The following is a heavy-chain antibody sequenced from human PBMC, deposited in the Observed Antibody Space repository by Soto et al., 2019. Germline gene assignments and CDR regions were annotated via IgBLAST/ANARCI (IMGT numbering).Heavy chain of an antibody. V-gene: IGHV6-1*01. Sequence: PSQTLSLTCVISGDSVSSNSAAWNWIRQSPSRGLEWLGRTYYRSKWYNDYAVSVKSRITINPDTSKNQFSLQLNSVTPEDTAVYYCARDSCSGGSCYFGYYYGMDVWGQGTTVTVSS. CDR2: TYYRSKWYN. CDR1: GDSVSSNSAA. J-gene: IGHJ6*02. D-gene: IGHD2-15*01. CDR3: ARDSCSGGSCYFGYYYGMDV.